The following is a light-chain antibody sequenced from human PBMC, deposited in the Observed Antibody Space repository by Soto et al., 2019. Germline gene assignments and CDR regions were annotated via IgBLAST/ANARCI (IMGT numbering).Light chain of an antibody. V-gene: IGKV1-9*01. CDR3: QQSYSTPPYT. Sequence: IQLTQSPTSLSASVGDRVTITCRASQGLSSYLAWYQQKPGKAPKLLIYAASTLQSGVPSRFSGSGSETDFTLTISSLQPEDFATYYCQQSYSTPPYTFGQGTKLEIK. J-gene: IGKJ2*01. CDR1: QGLSSY. CDR2: AAS.